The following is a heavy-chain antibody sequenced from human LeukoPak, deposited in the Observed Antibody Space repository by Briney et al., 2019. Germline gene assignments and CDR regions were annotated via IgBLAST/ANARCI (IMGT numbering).Heavy chain of an antibody. CDR1: GFTFSSYS. D-gene: IGHD3-10*01. J-gene: IGHJ4*02. CDR3: ARDSTNQNQLLWFGELFPLDY. V-gene: IGHV3-21*01. Sequence: GGSLRLSCAASGFTFSSYSMNWVRQAPGKGLEWVSSIGSSSSYIYYADSVKGRFTISRDNAKNSLYLQMNSLRAEDTAVYYCARDSTNQNQLLWFGELFPLDYWGQGTLVTVSS. CDR2: IGSSSSYI.